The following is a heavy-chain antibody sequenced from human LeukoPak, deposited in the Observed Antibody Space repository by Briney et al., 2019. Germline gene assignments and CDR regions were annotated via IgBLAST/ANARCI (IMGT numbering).Heavy chain of an antibody. CDR2: ISYHGSNK. V-gene: IGHV3-30*04. CDR1: GFTFSSYS. D-gene: IGHD3/OR15-3a*01. Sequence: GGSLRLSCAAYGFTFSSYSMHWVRQAPGKGLEWLTLISYHGSNKEYTDSVKGRFTISRDNSKNTLFLQMNSLRTEDTAIYFCARSPERLGQGYLDSWGQGTLVTVSS. J-gene: IGHJ4*02. CDR3: ARSPERLGQGYLDS.